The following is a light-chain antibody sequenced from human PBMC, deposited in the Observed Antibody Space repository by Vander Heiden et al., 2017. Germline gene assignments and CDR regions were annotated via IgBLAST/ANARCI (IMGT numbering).Light chain of an antibody. CDR3: QQNDNIPRT. Sequence: DIQMTQSPSSLSASVGDTVSITCRSSQYINNYLNWYQQKPGKAPKLLIYRASNLQSGVPSRFSGSGSGTDFTLSITSLQPEDFATYYCQQNDNIPRTFGQGTRLEI. CDR2: RAS. V-gene: IGKV1-39*01. CDR1: QYINNY. J-gene: IGKJ2*01.